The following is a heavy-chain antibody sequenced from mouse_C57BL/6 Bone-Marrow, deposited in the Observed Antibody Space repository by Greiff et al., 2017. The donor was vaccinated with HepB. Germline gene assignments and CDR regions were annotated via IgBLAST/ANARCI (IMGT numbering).Heavy chain of an antibody. CDR2: SRNKANDYTT. CDR3: ARDAAYYGSSSYWYFDV. V-gene: IGHV7-1*01. Sequence: EVQWVESGGGLVQSGRSLRLSCATSGFTFSDFYMEWVRQAPGKGLEWIAASRNKANDYTTEYSASVKGRFIVSRDTSQSILYLQMNALRAEDTAMYYCARDAAYYGSSSYWYFDVWGTGTTVTVSS. J-gene: IGHJ1*03. D-gene: IGHD1-1*01. CDR1: GFTFSDFY.